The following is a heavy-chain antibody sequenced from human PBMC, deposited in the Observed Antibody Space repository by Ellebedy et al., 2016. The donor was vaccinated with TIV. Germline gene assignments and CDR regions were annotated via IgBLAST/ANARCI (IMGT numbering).Heavy chain of an antibody. CDR3: ARDAKDGSGWAHYGMDV. Sequence: PGGSLRLSCVASGFSFGSYNMHWVRQAPGKGLEWVAVMYYDGDNKYYADSVKGRFTVSRDNSKNILSLQMNSLRAEDTAVYYCARDAKDGSGWAHYGMDVWGQGTTVTVSS. J-gene: IGHJ6*02. CDR1: GFSFGSYN. V-gene: IGHV3-33*01. D-gene: IGHD6-19*01. CDR2: MYYDGDNK.